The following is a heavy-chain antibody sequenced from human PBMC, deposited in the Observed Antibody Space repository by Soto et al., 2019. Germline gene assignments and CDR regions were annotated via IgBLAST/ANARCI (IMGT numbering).Heavy chain of an antibody. J-gene: IGHJ6*02. CDR1: GYTFTSYG. CDR3: ARENVVVVAAPRNYYYYGMDV. CDR2: ISAYNGNT. D-gene: IGHD2-15*01. V-gene: IGHV1-18*01. Sequence: GASVKVSCKASGYTFTSYGISWLRQAPGQGLEWMRWISAYNGNTNYAQKLQGRVTMTTDTSTSTAYMELRSLRSDDTAVYYCARENVVVVAAPRNYYYYGMDVWGQGTTVTVSS.